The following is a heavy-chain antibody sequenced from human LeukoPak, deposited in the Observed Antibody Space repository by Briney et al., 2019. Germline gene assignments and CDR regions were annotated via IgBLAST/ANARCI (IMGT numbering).Heavy chain of an antibody. J-gene: IGHJ4*02. CDR2: ISADNGNS. V-gene: IGHV1-18*01. CDR1: GYTFTSYA. D-gene: IGHD3-10*01. CDR3: ARIMKISLVRGVNHAFDY. Sequence: ASVKVSCKASGYTFTSYAFTWVRQAPGQGLEWMGWISADNGNSYSAQKFQGRVTMTIDTSASTAYMELRSLRSDDTAVYYCARIMKISLVRGVNHAFDYWGQGTLVTVSS.